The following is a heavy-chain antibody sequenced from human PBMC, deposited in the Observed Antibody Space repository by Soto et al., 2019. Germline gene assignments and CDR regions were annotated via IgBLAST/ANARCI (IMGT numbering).Heavy chain of an antibody. J-gene: IGHJ4*02. V-gene: IGHV4-34*01. CDR3: ARESSSDIES. Sequence: PSDTLALTCAVYVGSFIGGCCGLIRQPPGKGLEWIGEINHSGSTNYNPSLKSRVNISVDTSKNQFSLKLSSVTDADTAVYYCARESSSDIESWGKGNMVNVSS. D-gene: IGHD2-2*01. CDR1: VGSFIGGC. CDR2: INHSGST.